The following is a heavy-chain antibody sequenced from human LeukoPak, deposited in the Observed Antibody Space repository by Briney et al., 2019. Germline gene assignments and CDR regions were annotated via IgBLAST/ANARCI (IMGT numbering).Heavy chain of an antibody. CDR1: GFTFSNYG. CDR2: ISYDGSNK. Sequence: GGSLRLSCAASGFTFSNYGMHWVRQAPGKGLEWVAVISYDGSNKYYADSVKGRFTISRDNSKNTLYLQMNSLRAEDTAVYYCREGSSLDYWGQGTLVTVSS. J-gene: IGHJ4*02. CDR3: REGSSLDY. V-gene: IGHV3-30*03. D-gene: IGHD6-13*01.